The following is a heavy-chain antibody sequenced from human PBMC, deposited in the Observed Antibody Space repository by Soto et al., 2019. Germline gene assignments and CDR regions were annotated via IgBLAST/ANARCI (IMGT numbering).Heavy chain of an antibody. D-gene: IGHD2-15*01. CDR1: GFTFSSYA. V-gene: IGHV3-23*01. CDR3: ARRGGRSETYFDY. Sequence: PGGSLRLSCAASGFTFSSYAMSWVRQAPGKGLEWVSAISGSGGSTYYADSVKGRFTISGDNSKNTLYLQMNSLRAEDTAVYYCARRGGRSETYFDYWGQGTLVTVSS. J-gene: IGHJ4*02. CDR2: ISGSGGST.